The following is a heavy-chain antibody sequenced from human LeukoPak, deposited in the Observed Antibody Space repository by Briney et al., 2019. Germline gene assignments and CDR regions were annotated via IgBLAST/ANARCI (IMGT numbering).Heavy chain of an antibody. CDR3: ARDRPAAGLDP. D-gene: IGHD6-13*01. J-gene: IGHJ5*02. CDR2: IYSGGNT. Sequence: QPGRSLRLSCAASGFTVSSDYMNWVRQAPGKGLEWVSVIYSGGNTYYADSVKGRFTISRDNSKNTLYLQMNSLSAEDTAIYYCARDRPAAGLDPWGQGTLVTVSS. V-gene: IGHV3-53*01. CDR1: GFTVSSDY.